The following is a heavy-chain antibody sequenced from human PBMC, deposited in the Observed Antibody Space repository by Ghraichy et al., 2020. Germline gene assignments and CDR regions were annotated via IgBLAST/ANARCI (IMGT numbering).Heavy chain of an antibody. D-gene: IGHD1-26*01. Sequence: SETLSLTCAVYGGSFSGYYWSWIRQPPGKGLEWIGEINHSGSTNYNPSLKSRVTISVDTSKNRFSLKLSSVTAADTAVYYCARGPVVVTWELLGDFDYWGQGTPVTVSS. J-gene: IGHJ4*02. CDR3: ARGPVVVTWELLGDFDY. CDR1: GGSFSGYY. V-gene: IGHV4-34*01. CDR2: INHSGST.